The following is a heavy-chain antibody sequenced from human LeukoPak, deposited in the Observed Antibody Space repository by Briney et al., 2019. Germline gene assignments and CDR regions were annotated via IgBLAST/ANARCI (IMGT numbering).Heavy chain of an antibody. J-gene: IGHJ5*02. CDR3: ARAHSSTWYDL. CDR2: INPDSGGT. Sequence: ASVKASCKASGYTFSGYYMHWVRQAPGQGLEWMGWINPDSGGTNSAQKFQGRVTMTRDTAISTAYMELSSLKSDDTAIYYCARAHSSTWYDLWGQGTLVTVSS. V-gene: IGHV1-2*02. CDR1: GYTFSGYY. D-gene: IGHD3-22*01.